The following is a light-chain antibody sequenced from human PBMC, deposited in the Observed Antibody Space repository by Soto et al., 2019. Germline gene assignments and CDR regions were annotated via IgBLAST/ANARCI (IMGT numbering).Light chain of an antibody. Sequence: QSALTQPASVSGSPGQSITISCTGTSSDIGGYNYVSWFQHHPGKVPKLIIYDVSNRPSGVSNRFSGSKSGSTASLTISGLQADDEADYYCNSYTSGSTWVFGGGTKLTVL. J-gene: IGLJ3*02. CDR3: NSYTSGSTWV. CDR2: DVS. V-gene: IGLV2-14*03. CDR1: SSDIGGYNY.